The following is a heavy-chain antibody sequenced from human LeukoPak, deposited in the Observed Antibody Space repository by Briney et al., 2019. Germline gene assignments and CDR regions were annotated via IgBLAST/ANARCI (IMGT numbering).Heavy chain of an antibody. Sequence: PGGSLRLSCAASGFTFDDYAMHWVRQAPGRGLEWVSLISGDGGSTYYADSVKGRFTISRDNSKNSLYLQMNSLRTEDTALYYCAKDISCSGGSCPHSYYYYYGMDVWGQGTTVTVSS. CDR2: ISGDGGST. V-gene: IGHV3-43*02. CDR3: AKDISCSGGSCPHSYYYYYGMDV. J-gene: IGHJ6*02. CDR1: GFTFDDYA. D-gene: IGHD2-15*01.